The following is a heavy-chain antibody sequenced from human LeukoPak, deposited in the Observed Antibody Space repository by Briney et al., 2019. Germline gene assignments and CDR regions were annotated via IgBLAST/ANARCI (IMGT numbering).Heavy chain of an antibody. CDR2: IHFNGNT. CDR1: GDSISNNY. D-gene: IGHD6-13*01. CDR3: ARGRGGSSWYNYYDA. Sequence: PSETLSLTCTVSGDSISNNYWSWIRQSAGKGLEWISRIHFNGNTDYNPSLKSRVTTSIDTPRNQFSLKLSSVTAADTAVFYCARGRGGSSWYNYYDAWGQGILVTVSS. V-gene: IGHV4-4*07. J-gene: IGHJ4*02.